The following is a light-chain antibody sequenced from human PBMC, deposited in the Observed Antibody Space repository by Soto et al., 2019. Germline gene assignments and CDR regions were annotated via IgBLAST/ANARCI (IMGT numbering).Light chain of an antibody. J-gene: IGKJ1*01. V-gene: IGKV3-20*01. CDR1: QSVISSY. CDR2: GAS. CDR3: QQYASSPGT. Sequence: EIMLTQSPGTRSLSPGEGATLSCRASQSVISSYLAWYQQKPGQAPRLLIYGASSRATGIPDRFSGSGSGTDFRLTISRLEPEDFAVYYCQQYASSPGTFGQGTKVEIK.